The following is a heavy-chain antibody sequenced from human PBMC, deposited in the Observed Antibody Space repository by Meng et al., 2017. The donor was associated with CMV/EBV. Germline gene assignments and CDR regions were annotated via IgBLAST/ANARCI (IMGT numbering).Heavy chain of an antibody. CDR3: ARSLLGYGFWGGYLGYYYYYGMDV. J-gene: IGHJ6*02. D-gene: IGHD3-3*01. Sequence: GGSLRLSCAASGFTFSSYSMNWVRQAPGKGLEWVSSISSSSSYIYYADSVKGRFTISRDNAKNSLYLQMNSLGAEDTAVYYCARSLLGYGFWGGYLGYYYYYGMDVWGQGTTVTVSS. CDR1: GFTFSSYS. CDR2: ISSSSSYI. V-gene: IGHV3-21*01.